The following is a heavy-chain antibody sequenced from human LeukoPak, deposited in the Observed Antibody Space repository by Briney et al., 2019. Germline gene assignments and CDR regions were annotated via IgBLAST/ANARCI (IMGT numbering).Heavy chain of an antibody. CDR1: GFTFLNYA. Sequence: GGSLRLSCEASGFTFLNYAMSWVRQAPGKGLQWVSGISGRDDTTYYTDSPEGSAYYTNSAEGRFTISRDNSKNTVYLQIDSLGVEDTAVYYCAKCMSATGVCLNFDSWGQGILVTVSS. D-gene: IGHD2-21*02. CDR3: AKCMSATGVCLNFDS. V-gene: IGHV3-23*01. CDR2: ISGRDDTTYYTDSPEGSA. J-gene: IGHJ4*02.